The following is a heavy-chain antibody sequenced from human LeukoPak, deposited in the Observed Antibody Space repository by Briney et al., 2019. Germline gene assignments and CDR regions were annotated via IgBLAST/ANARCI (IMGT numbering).Heavy chain of an antibody. Sequence: PSETLSLTCTVSGGSISSSSYYWGWIRQPQGKGLEWIGSIYYSGIPYYHPSLKPLVTISVDTSKTQFSLKLSSVTAADTAVYYCARISVGAAGNNWFDPWGQGTLVTVSS. J-gene: IGHJ5*02. V-gene: IGHV4-39*01. CDR2: IYYSGIP. D-gene: IGHD6-13*01. CDR3: ARISVGAAGNNWFDP. CDR1: GGSISSSSYY.